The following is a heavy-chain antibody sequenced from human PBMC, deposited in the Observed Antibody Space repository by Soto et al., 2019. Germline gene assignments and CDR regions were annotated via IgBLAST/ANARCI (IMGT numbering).Heavy chain of an antibody. CDR2: IYSGGIT. D-gene: IGHD3-22*01. V-gene: IGHV3-53*01. CDR3: ARGLGERVIQDDY. Sequence: EVQLVESGGGLSQPGGSLRLSCAASGFTVSSNYMSWVRQAPGKGLEWVSAIYSGGITQYADSVKGRFTVSRDISKNTVYLQMDSLRAEDTAVYYCARGLGERVIQDDYWGQGTLVTVSS. J-gene: IGHJ4*02. CDR1: GFTVSSNY.